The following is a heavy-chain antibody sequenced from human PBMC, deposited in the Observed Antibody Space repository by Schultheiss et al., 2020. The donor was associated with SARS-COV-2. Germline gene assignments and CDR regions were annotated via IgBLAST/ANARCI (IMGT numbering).Heavy chain of an antibody. CDR1: GGSISSSSYY. D-gene: IGHD3-10*01. CDR3: ARLFRYYGSGTS. V-gene: IGHV4-61*05. J-gene: IGHJ4*02. Sequence: SQTLSLTCTVSGGSISSSSYYWGWIRQPPGKGLEWIGYIYYSGSTNYNPSLKSRVTISVDTSKNQFSLKLSSVTAADTAVYYCARLFRYYGSGTSWGQGTLVTVSS. CDR2: IYYSGST.